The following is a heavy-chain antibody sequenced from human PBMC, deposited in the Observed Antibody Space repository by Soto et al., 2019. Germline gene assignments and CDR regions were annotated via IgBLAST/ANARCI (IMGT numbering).Heavy chain of an antibody. D-gene: IGHD6-25*01. J-gene: IGHJ5*02. V-gene: IGHV4-59*03. CDR1: GASLNSDY. CDR3: ARFTYKSGFNWFDP. CDR2: IYHMGGT. Sequence: QSLTCTVSGASLNSDYWSWIRQSPGKGLEWIGYIYHMGGTDYNPSLKSRVTISIDKSKNQFSLNLRSVTAADTAVYFCARFTYKSGFNWFDPPGQRTPVTVSS.